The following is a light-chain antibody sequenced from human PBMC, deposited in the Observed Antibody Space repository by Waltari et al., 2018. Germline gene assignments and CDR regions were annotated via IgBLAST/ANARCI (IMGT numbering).Light chain of an antibody. CDR2: KDI. CDR1: VLAKKY. V-gene: IGLV3-27*01. CDR3: YSAADNMGV. J-gene: IGLJ1*01. Sequence: SYELTQPSSVSVSPGQTARITCSGDVLAKKYARWFQQKPGQAPVLVIYKDIERPSGIPERFSGSSSGTTVTLTISGAQVEDEADYYCYSAADNMGVFGTGTKVTVL.